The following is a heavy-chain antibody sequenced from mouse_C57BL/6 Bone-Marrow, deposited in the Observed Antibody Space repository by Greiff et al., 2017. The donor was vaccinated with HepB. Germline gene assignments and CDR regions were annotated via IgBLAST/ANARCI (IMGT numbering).Heavy chain of an antibody. CDR1: GFTFSDAW. CDR2: IRNKANNHAT. J-gene: IGHJ1*03. CDR3: TRHYSNYHWYFDV. D-gene: IGHD2-5*01. Sequence: EVQLQESGGGLVQPGGSMKLSCAASGFTFSDAWMDWVRQSPEKGLEWVAEIRNKANNHATYCAESVKGRFTISRDDSKSSVYLQMNSLRAEDTGIYYCTRHYSNYHWYFDVWGTGTTVTVSS. V-gene: IGHV6-6*01.